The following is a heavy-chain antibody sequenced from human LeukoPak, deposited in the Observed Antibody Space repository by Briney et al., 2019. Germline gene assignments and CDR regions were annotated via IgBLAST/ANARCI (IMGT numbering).Heavy chain of an antibody. J-gene: IGHJ4*02. V-gene: IGHV4-38-2*02. CDR3: ARASHDYGDYSHFDY. CDR1: GYSISSGYY. CDR2: IYHSGRT. D-gene: IGHD4-17*01. Sequence: SETLSLTCTVSGYSISSGYYWGWIRQPPGKGLEWIGSIYHSGRTNYNPSLKSRVTIAVDKSKNQFSLKLSSVTAADTAVYYCARASHDYGDYSHFDYWGQGTLVTVSS.